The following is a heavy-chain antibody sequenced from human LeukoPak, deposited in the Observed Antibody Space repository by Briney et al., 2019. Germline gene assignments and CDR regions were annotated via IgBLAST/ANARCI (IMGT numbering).Heavy chain of an antibody. Sequence: GGSLRLSCVASGFTFSSRDWMTWVRQAPGKGLEWVANIKQDGSEKNYVDSVKGRFTISRDNAKNSLYLQMNSLRAEDTAVYYCARERGGTAQAYYFDYWGQGTLVTVSS. CDR3: ARERGGTAQAYYFDY. CDR2: IKQDGSEK. CDR1: GFTFSSRDW. D-gene: IGHD3-16*01. V-gene: IGHV3-7*03. J-gene: IGHJ4*02.